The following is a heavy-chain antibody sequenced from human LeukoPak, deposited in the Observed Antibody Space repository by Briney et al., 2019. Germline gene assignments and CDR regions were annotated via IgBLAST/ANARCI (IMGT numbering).Heavy chain of an antibody. D-gene: IGHD3-3*01. V-gene: IGHV3-7*03. CDR3: ARAEWSNWYFDL. CDR2: IKLDGSEK. J-gene: IGHJ2*01. CDR1: GFTFSNYW. Sequence: PGGSLRLSCAASGFTFSNYWMSWVRQAPGKGLEWVANIKLDGSEKNYVDSVKGRFTLSRDSAKNSLYLQMNSLRAEDTAVYYCARAEWSNWYFDLWGRGTLVTVSS.